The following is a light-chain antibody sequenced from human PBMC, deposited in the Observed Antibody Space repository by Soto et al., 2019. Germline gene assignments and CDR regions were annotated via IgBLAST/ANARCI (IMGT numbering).Light chain of an antibody. CDR2: EVT. J-gene: IGLJ1*01. CDR1: FSDVCGYDY. Sequence: QSALTQPASVSGSPGQSIAISCTGTFSDVCGYDYVSWYQQHPDKAPKLMIYEVTKRPSGVSNRFSGSKSGNTASLTISGLQPEDEADYYCSSHASGSTRVFGSGTKLTVL. CDR3: SSHASGSTRV. V-gene: IGLV2-14*01.